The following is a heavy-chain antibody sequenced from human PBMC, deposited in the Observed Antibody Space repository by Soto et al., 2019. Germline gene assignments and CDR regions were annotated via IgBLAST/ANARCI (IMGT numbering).Heavy chain of an antibody. D-gene: IGHD1-26*01. CDR3: ARGDRGAFDL. Sequence: EVQLVESVGGLGQPGESLRLSCAASGFTFDYYWMHWVRQAPGKGLVWVSRIYSDGTSTTYADSVKGRFTISRDNAKNTVSLQMNSLRDDDTAVYYCARGDRGAFDLWGQWTVVTVSA. CDR1: GFTFDYYW. V-gene: IGHV3-74*01. J-gene: IGHJ3*01. CDR2: IYSDGTST.